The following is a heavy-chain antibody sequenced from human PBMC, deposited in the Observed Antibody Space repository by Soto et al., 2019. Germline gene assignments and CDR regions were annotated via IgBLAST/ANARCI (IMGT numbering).Heavy chain of an antibody. Sequence: QVQLVQSGAEVKKPGASVKVSCKVSGYTLTELSMHWVRQAPGKGLEWMGGFDPEDGETIYAQKFQGRVTMNEDTSTDTAYMELSSLRSEDTAVYYCATELPGGGSNPCECYYWGQGTLVTVSS. CDR1: GYTLTELS. CDR2: FDPEDGET. D-gene: IGHD4-4*01. J-gene: IGHJ4*02. V-gene: IGHV1-24*01. CDR3: ATELPGGGSNPCECYY.